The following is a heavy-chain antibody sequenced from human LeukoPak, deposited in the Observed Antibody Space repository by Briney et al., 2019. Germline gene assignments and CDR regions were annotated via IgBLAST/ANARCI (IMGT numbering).Heavy chain of an antibody. J-gene: IGHJ4*02. Sequence: PSETLSLTCTVSGGSISSAYWSWIRQPPGKGLEWIGYISYSGSTNYNPSLKSRVTISVDTSKNQFSLKLGSVTAADTAVYYCARVASSSWYDYWGQGTLVTVTS. CDR2: ISYSGST. D-gene: IGHD6-13*01. CDR1: GGSISSAY. V-gene: IGHV4-59*01. CDR3: ARVASSSWYDY.